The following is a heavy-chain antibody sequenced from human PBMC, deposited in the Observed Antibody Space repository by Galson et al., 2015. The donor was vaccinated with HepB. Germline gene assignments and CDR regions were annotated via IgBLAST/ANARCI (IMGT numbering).Heavy chain of an antibody. CDR1: GGTFSSYT. D-gene: IGHD6-13*01. CDR3: ARDQRYSSSWYEVWAAFDI. V-gene: IGHV1-69*04. Sequence: SVKVSCKASGGTFSSYTISWVRQAPGQGLEWMGRIIPILGIANYAQKFQGRVTITADKSTSTAYMELSSLRSEDTAVYYCARDQRYSSSWYEVWAAFDIWGQGTMVTVSS. CDR2: IIPILGIA. J-gene: IGHJ3*02.